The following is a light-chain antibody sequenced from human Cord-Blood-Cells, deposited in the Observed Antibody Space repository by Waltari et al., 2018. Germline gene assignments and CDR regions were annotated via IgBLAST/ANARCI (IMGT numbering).Light chain of an antibody. CDR3: CSYAGSSTSWV. J-gene: IGLJ3*02. Sequence: QSALTQPASVSGSPGQSLTISCTGTSSDVGSYNLVSWYQQHPGNAPKLMIYEGSKRPSGVSNLFSGSNSGNTASLTISGLQADDEADYYCCSYAGSSTSWVFGGGTKLTVL. CDR1: SSDVGSYNL. CDR2: EGS. V-gene: IGLV2-23*01.